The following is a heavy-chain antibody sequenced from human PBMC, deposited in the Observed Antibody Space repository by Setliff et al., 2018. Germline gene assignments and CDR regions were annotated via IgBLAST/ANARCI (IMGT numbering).Heavy chain of an antibody. J-gene: IGHJ4*02. CDR3: TVYNTGSSKDHY. CDR1: GGSFSTYY. V-gene: IGHV4-34*01. CDR2: IKHSGST. D-gene: IGHD2-8*02. Sequence: SETLSLTCAVYGGSFSTYYWLWIRQPLGKGLEWIGEIKHSGSTNYNPSLKSRVTISVDTSKNQFSLNLSSVTAADTALYYCTVYNTGSSKDHYWGQGTPVTVSS.